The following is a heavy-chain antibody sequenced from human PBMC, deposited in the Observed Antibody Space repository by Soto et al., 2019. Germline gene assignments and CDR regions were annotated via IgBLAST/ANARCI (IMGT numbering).Heavy chain of an antibody. J-gene: IGHJ6*02. Sequence: QVQLVESGGGVVQPGRSLRLSCAASGFTFSSYGMHWVRQAPGKGLEWVAVIWYDGSNKYYADSVKGRFTISRDNSKNTLYLQMNSLRAEDTAVYYCARDPVYCSGGSCYSVGMDVWGQGTTVTVSS. V-gene: IGHV3-33*01. CDR2: IWYDGSNK. CDR3: ARDPVYCSGGSCYSVGMDV. CDR1: GFTFSSYG. D-gene: IGHD2-15*01.